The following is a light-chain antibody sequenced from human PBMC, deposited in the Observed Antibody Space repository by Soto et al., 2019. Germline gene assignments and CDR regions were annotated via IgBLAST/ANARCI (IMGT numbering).Light chain of an antibody. CDR1: SSAVGAYNY. V-gene: IGLV2-14*03. J-gene: IGLJ2*01. Sequence: QSALTQPASVSGSPGQSITISCTGTSSAVGAYNYVSWYQQHPGKAPKLIIYDVSNRPSGVSNRFSASNSGNTASLTISGLLAEDEADYYCSSYTSSSTTVIFGGGTKVTVL. CDR3: SSYTSSSTTVI. CDR2: DVS.